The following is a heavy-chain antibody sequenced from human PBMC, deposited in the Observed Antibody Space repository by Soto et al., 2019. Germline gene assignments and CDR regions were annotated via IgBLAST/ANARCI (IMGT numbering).Heavy chain of an antibody. Sequence: ASVKVSCKISGHTLTEFSIHWVRQAPGKGLEWMGGFDPEGGEAIYAQKWHGRVTVTEDTVTDTAYMELSGLRSEDTAVYYCARLPTVTTPLDYWGQGTLVTVSS. CDR3: ARLPTVTTPLDY. V-gene: IGHV1-24*01. CDR2: FDPEGGEA. CDR1: GHTLTEFS. D-gene: IGHD4-17*01. J-gene: IGHJ4*02.